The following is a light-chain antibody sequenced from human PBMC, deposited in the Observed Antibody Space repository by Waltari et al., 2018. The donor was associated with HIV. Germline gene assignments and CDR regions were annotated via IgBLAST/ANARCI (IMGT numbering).Light chain of an antibody. CDR3: CSYVGSSTSVI. Sequence: QSALTQPASVSGSPGQSITMSCTGTTDDIGDYNYVSWYQQHPGKAPKRMIYDVSKRPSGVSNRFSGSKSGNAASLTITGLQAEDEADYYCCSYVGSSTSVIFGGGTKLTVL. V-gene: IGLV2-23*02. CDR2: DVS. CDR1: TDDIGDYNY. J-gene: IGLJ2*01.